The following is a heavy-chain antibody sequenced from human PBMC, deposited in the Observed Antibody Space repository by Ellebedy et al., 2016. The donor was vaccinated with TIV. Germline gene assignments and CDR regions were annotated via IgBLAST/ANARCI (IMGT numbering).Heavy chain of an antibody. Sequence: AASVKVSCKASVGTLSTYAITWVRQAPGQGLEWMGGIIPILNIPNYAQKFQGRVTITADKSTSTAYMELNSLTSEDTAVYYCAREGTSYSYGLRFDYWGQGTLVTVSS. CDR1: VGTLSTYA. CDR2: IIPILNIP. V-gene: IGHV1-69*10. D-gene: IGHD5-18*01. J-gene: IGHJ4*02. CDR3: AREGTSYSYGLRFDY.